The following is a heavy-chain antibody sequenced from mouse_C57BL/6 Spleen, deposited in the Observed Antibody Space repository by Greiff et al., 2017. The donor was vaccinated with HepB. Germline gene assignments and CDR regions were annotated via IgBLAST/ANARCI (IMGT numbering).Heavy chain of an antibody. J-gene: IGHJ3*01. V-gene: IGHV1-54*01. Sequence: VQLQQSGAELVRPGTSVKVSCKASGYAFTNYLIAWVKQRPGQGLEWIGVINPGSGGTNYNEKFKGKATLTADKSSSTAYMQLSSLTSEDSAVYFGARSMGSNLFAYWGQGTLVTVSA. D-gene: IGHD1-1*01. CDR3: ARSMGSNLFAY. CDR2: INPGSGGT. CDR1: GYAFTNYL.